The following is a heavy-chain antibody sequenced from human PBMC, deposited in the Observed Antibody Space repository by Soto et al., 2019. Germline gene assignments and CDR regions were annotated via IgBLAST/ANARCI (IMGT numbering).Heavy chain of an antibody. CDR2: INAGNGNT. D-gene: IGHD6-6*01. Sequence: GASVKVCCKASGYTFTSYAMHWVRQAPGQRLEWMGWINAGNGNTKYSQKFQGRVTITRDTSASTAYMELSSLRSEDTAVYYCARGHRIAARPSYYYYGMDVWGQGTTVTVSS. CDR1: GYTFTSYA. J-gene: IGHJ6*02. CDR3: ARGHRIAARPSYYYYGMDV. V-gene: IGHV1-3*01.